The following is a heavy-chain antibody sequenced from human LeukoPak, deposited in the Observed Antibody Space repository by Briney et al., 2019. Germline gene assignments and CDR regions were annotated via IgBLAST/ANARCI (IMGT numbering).Heavy chain of an antibody. CDR3: ARDLLYDSSGYYPRRYYGMDV. Sequence: PGGSLRLSCAASGFTFSSYWMSWVRQAPGKGLEWVANIKQDGSEKYYVDSVKGRFTISGDNAKNSLYLQMNSLRAEDTAVYYCARDLLYDSSGYYPRRYYGMDVWGQGTTVTVSS. V-gene: IGHV3-7*01. CDR2: IKQDGSEK. CDR1: GFTFSSYW. D-gene: IGHD3-22*01. J-gene: IGHJ6*02.